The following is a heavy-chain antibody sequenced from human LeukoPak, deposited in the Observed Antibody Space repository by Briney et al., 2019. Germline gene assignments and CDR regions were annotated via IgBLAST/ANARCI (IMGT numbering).Heavy chain of an antibody. Sequence: SETLSLSCTVSGGSISSSSYYWGWIRQPPGKGLEWIGTIYYSGSTYYNPSLKSRVAISVDTSKNQFSLKLTSVTAADTAVYYCARSGYDSSGSRFDPWGQGTLVTVSS. D-gene: IGHD3-22*01. CDR1: GGSISSSSYY. V-gene: IGHV4-39*07. J-gene: IGHJ5*02. CDR3: ARSGYDSSGSRFDP. CDR2: IYYSGST.